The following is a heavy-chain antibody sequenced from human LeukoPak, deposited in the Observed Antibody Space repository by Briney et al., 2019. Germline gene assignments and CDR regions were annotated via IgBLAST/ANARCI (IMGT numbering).Heavy chain of an antibody. Sequence: GASVKVSCKASGYTFTKYAMHWVRQAPGQRLEWMGWINAGNGNTKYSQKFQGRVTIIRDTSASTAYMELSSLRSEDTAVYYCARDYPAGSGYYYYYYMDVWGKGTTVTVSS. CDR1: GYTFTKYA. J-gene: IGHJ6*03. V-gene: IGHV1-3*01. CDR2: INAGNGNT. CDR3: ARDYPAGSGYYYYYYMDV. D-gene: IGHD3-16*02.